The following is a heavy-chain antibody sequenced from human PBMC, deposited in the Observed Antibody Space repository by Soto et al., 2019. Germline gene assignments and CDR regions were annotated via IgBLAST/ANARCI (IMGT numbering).Heavy chain of an antibody. CDR3: ARARGAAAGHTPNWFDP. CDR1: GVTLSSYA. J-gene: IGHJ5*02. V-gene: IGHV3-30-3*01. D-gene: IGHD6-13*01. CDR2: ISYDGSNK. Sequence: GGSLRLSFAASGVTLSSYAMHWVRQAPGKGLEWVAVISYDGSNKYYADSVNGRFTISRDNSKNTLYLQMKSLTAEDTAVYYCARARGAAAGHTPNWFDPWGQGTLVTVYS.